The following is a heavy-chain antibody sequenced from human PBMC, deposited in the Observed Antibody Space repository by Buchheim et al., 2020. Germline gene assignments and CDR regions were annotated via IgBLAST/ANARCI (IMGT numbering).Heavy chain of an antibody. D-gene: IGHD2-2*01. CDR2: MYITGST. V-gene: IGHV4-61*02. Sequence: QVQLQESGPGLVKPSQTLSLTCSVSGVSISSGNYYWTWIRQPAGKGLEWIGRMYITGSTNDNPSLKSRVTISGDTSKNQFSLRLTSVTAADTAVYYCARGVGTANRLDQRGPGTL. J-gene: IGHJ4*02. CDR1: GVSISSGNYY. CDR3: ARGVGTANRLDQ.